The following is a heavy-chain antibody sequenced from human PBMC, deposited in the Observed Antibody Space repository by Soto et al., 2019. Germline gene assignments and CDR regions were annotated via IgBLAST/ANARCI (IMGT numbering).Heavy chain of an antibody. J-gene: IGHJ4*02. CDR2: ISGSGGST. V-gene: IGHV3-23*01. CDR1: GFTFSSYA. CDR3: AKYSGPYIPDRIDY. D-gene: IGHD1-26*01. Sequence: GGSLRLSCAASGFTFSSYAMSWVRQAPGKGLEWVSGISGSGGSTYYADSVKGRFTISRDNSRTTLNLQMKSLRAEDTAVYYCAKYSGPYIPDRIDYWGQGTLVTVSS.